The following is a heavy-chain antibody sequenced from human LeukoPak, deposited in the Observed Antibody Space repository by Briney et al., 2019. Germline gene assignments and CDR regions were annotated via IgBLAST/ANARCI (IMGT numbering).Heavy chain of an antibody. CDR2: ISSSSSYI. CDR1: GFTFSSYS. J-gene: IGHJ4*02. V-gene: IGHV3-21*04. D-gene: IGHD6-19*01. CDR3: VMGGIAVAAEYFDY. Sequence: GGSLRLSCAASGFTFSSYSMNWVRQAPGKGLEWVSSISSSSSYIYYADSVKGRFTISRDNAKNSLYLQMNSLRAEDTAVYYCVMGGIAVAAEYFDYWGQGTLVTVSS.